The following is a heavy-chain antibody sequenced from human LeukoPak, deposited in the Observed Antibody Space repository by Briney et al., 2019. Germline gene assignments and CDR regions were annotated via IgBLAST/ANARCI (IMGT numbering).Heavy chain of an antibody. CDR1: GFTFSSYG. D-gene: IGHD2-15*01. J-gene: IGHJ3*02. V-gene: IGHV3-30*18. CDR3: AKLGYCSGGSCSQNDAFDI. Sequence: GGSLRLSCAASGFTFSSYGMHWVRQAPGKGLEWVAVISYDGSNKYYADSVKGRFTISRDNSKNTLYLQMNSLRAEDTAVYYWAKLGYCSGGSCSQNDAFDIWGQGTMVTVSS. CDR2: ISYDGSNK.